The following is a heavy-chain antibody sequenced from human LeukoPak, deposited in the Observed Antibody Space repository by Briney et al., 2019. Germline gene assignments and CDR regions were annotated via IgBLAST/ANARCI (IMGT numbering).Heavy chain of an antibody. J-gene: IGHJ4*02. CDR2: IYSGGNT. CDR1: GFTVSSNY. Sequence: PGRSLTLSCAASGFTVSSNYMSWVRQAPGKGLEWVSVIYSGGNTYYADSVKGRFTISRDNSKNTLYLQMNSLRAEDTAVYYCARVGGSSYNYWGQGTLVTVSS. V-gene: IGHV3-53*01. CDR3: ARVGGSSYNY. D-gene: IGHD1-26*01.